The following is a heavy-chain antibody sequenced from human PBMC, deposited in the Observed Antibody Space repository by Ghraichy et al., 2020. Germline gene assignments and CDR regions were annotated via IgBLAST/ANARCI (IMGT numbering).Heavy chain of an antibody. D-gene: IGHD3-22*01. CDR3: AMRYDSRGS. CDR1: GFTFSNFG. CDR2: ILTDTGNT. J-gene: IGHJ1*01. Sequence: ASVKVSCKASGFTFSNFGLSWVRQAPGQGLEWMGRILTDTGNTNYAQNYQGRVTMTTDTSTSTAYMELRSLRSDDSAVYYCAMRYDSRGSWGQGTLVTVSS. V-gene: IGHV1-18*01.